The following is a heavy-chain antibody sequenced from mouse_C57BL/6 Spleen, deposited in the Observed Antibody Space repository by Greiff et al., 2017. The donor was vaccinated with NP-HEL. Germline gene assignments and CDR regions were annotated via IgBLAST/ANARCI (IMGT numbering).Heavy chain of an antibody. V-gene: IGHV1-55*01. CDR2: IYPGSGST. J-gene: IGHJ1*03. CDR3: ARGATVVRYGYFDV. D-gene: IGHD1-1*01. Sequence: QVQLQQSGAELVKPGASVKMSCKASGYTFTSYWITWVKQRPGQGLEWIGDIYPGSGSTNYNEKFKSKATLTVDTSSSTAYMQLSSLTSEDSAVYYCARGATVVRYGYFDVWGTGTTVTVSS. CDR1: GYTFTSYW.